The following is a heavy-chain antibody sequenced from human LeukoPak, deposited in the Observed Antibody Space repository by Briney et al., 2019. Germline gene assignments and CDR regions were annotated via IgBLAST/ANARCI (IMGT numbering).Heavy chain of an antibody. CDR2: IRYDESKI. Sequence: GGSLRLSCTASGVSLSNYGMHWVRQAPGKGLEWVAFIRYDESKIFHANSVKGRFTISRDTSKNTLFLQMNSLTTEDTAVYFCAKDGISLFLVPFDLWGQGTLVTVSS. V-gene: IGHV3-30*02. J-gene: IGHJ4*02. CDR3: AKDGISLFLVPFDL. CDR1: GVSLSNYG. D-gene: IGHD2-8*02.